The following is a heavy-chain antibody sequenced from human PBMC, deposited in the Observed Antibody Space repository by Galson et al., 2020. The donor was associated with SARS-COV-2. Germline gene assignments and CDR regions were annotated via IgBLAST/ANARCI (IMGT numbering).Heavy chain of an antibody. V-gene: IGHV1-69*13. CDR1: GGTFSSYA. CDR2: IIPIFGTA. CDR3: AREPPPNSGYDYVVSGAFDI. D-gene: IGHD5-12*01. Sequence: SVKVSCKASGGTFSSYAISWVRQAPGQGLEWMGGIIPIFGTANYAQKFQGRVTITADESTSTAYMELSSLRSEDTAVYYCAREPPPNSGYDYVVSGAFDIWGQGTMVTVSS. J-gene: IGHJ3*02.